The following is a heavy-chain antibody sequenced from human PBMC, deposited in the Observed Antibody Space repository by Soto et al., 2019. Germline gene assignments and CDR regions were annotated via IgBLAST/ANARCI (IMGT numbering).Heavy chain of an antibody. CDR1: GFTSGSYG. Sequence: QLQLVESGGGVVQPGRSLRLSCAASGFTSGSYGMHWVRQAPGKGLQWVAVISNDGSYKYYEDSVKGRFTISRDNSKNTLYLQMDSVRVEDTAVYYCAKGAHDTPMDFILGYWGQGTLVTVSS. V-gene: IGHV3-30*18. D-gene: IGHD5-18*01. J-gene: IGHJ4*02. CDR3: AKGAHDTPMDFILGY. CDR2: ISNDGSYK.